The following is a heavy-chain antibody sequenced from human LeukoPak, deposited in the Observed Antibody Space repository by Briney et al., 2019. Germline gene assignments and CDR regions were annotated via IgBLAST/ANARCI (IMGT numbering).Heavy chain of an antibody. D-gene: IGHD2-2*02. J-gene: IGHJ4*02. Sequence: GGSLRLSCAASGFTFSSYSMNWVRQAPGKGLEWVSSISSSSSYIYYADSVKGRFTISRDNAKNSLYLQMNSLRAEDTAVYYCARDLWRVPAAIHYFDYWGQGTLVTVSS. CDR3: ARDLWRVPAAIHYFDY. CDR1: GFTFSSYS. CDR2: ISSSSSYI. V-gene: IGHV3-21*01.